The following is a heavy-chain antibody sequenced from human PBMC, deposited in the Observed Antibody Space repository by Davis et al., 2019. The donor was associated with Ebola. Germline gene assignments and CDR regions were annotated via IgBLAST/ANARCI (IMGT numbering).Heavy chain of an antibody. CDR2: INSDGSST. CDR3: ARDWAGLDV. V-gene: IGHV3-74*01. D-gene: IGHD3-16*01. J-gene: IGHJ6*04. Sequence: GESLKISCSASGFTFSSYWMHWVRQAPGKGLVWVSRINSDGSSTSYADSVKGRFTSSRDNAKNSVYLQMNSLRAEDTAVYYCARDWAGLDVWGKGTTVTVSS. CDR1: GFTFSSYW.